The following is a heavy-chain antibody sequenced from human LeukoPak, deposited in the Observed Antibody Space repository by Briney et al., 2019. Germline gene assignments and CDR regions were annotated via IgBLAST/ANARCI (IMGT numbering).Heavy chain of an antibody. Sequence: KPSETLSLTCTVSGGSISSYYWSWVRQPPGKGLEWIGYIYYSGSTNYNPSLKSRVTISVDTSKNQFPLKLSSVTAADTAVYYCAREQLGANFDYWGQGTLVTVSS. CDR1: GGSISSYY. D-gene: IGHD6-6*01. V-gene: IGHV4-59*01. CDR2: IYYSGST. J-gene: IGHJ4*02. CDR3: AREQLGANFDY.